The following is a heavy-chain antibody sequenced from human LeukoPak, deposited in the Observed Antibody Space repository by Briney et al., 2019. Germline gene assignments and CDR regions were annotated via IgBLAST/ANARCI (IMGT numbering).Heavy chain of an antibody. J-gene: IGHJ4*02. D-gene: IGHD6-19*01. CDR2: IYPADSDI. Sequence: GESLKISCKGSGYSINNYWIAWVRQMPGKGLEWMGIIYPADSDIRYSPSFQGQVTISADKSISTAYLQWSSLKASDTAMYYCARPKKQWLVFDYWGQGTLVTVSS. CDR1: GYSINNYW. CDR3: ARPKKQWLVFDY. V-gene: IGHV5-51*01.